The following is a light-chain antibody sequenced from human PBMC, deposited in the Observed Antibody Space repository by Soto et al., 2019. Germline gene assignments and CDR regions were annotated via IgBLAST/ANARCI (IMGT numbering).Light chain of an antibody. CDR2: DAS. CDR3: QQRSNWLLT. V-gene: IGKV3-11*01. CDR1: QSVSSY. J-gene: IGKJ4*01. Sequence: EIVLTQSPATLSLSPGERATLSCRASQSVSSYLAWYQQKPGQAPRLLIYDASNRATAIPARSSGSGSGTDSTLTTSSLEPEDFAVYYCQQRSNWLLTFGGGTKVEIK.